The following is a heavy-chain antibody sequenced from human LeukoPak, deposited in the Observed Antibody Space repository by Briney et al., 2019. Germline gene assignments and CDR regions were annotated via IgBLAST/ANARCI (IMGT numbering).Heavy chain of an antibody. CDR3: AREGYCSGGSCYYAFDI. Sequence: GGSLRLSCAASGFTVNNNYMSWVRQAPGKGLEWVSGIYSGGSTYYADSVKGRFTISRDNSKNTLYLQMNSLRAEDTAVYYCAREGYCSGGSCYYAFDIWGQGTMVTVSS. D-gene: IGHD2-15*01. CDR1: GFTVNNNY. V-gene: IGHV3-53*01. CDR2: IYSGGST. J-gene: IGHJ3*02.